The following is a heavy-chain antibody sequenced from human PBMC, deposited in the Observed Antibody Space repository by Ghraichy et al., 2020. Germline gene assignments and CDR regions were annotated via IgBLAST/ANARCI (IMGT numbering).Heavy chain of an antibody. Sequence: GGSLRLSCAASGFTFASYAMSWVRQAPGKGLEWVSSISGTGSGGTTYYVDSVKGRFTIGRDNSKDTLYLQMNSLRDDDPAVYFCARNRGSAPWYGLDYWGQGVLVTVSS. J-gene: IGHJ4*02. D-gene: IGHD2-15*01. CDR3: ARNRGSAPWYGLDY. CDR2: ISGTGSGGTT. CDR1: GFTFASYA. V-gene: IGHV3-23*01.